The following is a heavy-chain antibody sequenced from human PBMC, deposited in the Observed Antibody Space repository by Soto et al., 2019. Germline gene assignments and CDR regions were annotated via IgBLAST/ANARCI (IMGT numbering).Heavy chain of an antibody. CDR1: GYSFTSYW. Sequence: GESLKISCKCPGYSFTSYWISWVRQMPGKGLEWMGRIDPSDSYTNYSPSFQGHVTISADKSISTAYLQWSSLKASDTAMYYCARGHPLHSGAFDIWGQGTMVTVSS. CDR3: ARGHPLHSGAFDI. J-gene: IGHJ3*02. CDR2: IDPSDSYT. D-gene: IGHD3-10*01. V-gene: IGHV5-10-1*01.